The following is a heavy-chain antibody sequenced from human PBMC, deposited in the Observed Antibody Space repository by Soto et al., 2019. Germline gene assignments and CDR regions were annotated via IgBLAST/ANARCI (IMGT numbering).Heavy chain of an antibody. D-gene: IGHD3-22*01. V-gene: IGHV4-28*01. Sequence: PSETLSLTCAVSGYSISSSNWWGWIRQPPGKGLEWIGYIYYSGSTYYSPSLKSRVTMSVDTSKNQFSLKLSSVTAVDTAVYYCARKRGYYDSSGENDYWGQGTLVT. J-gene: IGHJ4*02. CDR1: GYSISSSNW. CDR3: ARKRGYYDSSGENDY. CDR2: IYYSGST.